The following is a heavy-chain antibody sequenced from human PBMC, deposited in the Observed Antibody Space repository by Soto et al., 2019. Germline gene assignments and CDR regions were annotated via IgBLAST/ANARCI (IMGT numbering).Heavy chain of an antibody. Sequence: QAWRSLRLSCAASGVTLSFYWMSWVRQAPGKGQERLGTIKLDASEKKNVYSVKGRFTMSRDNAQNSLYMQMDSLRAQHTAVHSPARDSGYGSGASVNHYRDFWGRGTLVTGAS. J-gene: IGHJ4*01. CDR3: ARDSGYGSGASVNHYRDF. D-gene: IGHD3-10*01. CDR1: GVTLSFYW. V-gene: IGHV3-7*01. CDR2: IKLDASEK.